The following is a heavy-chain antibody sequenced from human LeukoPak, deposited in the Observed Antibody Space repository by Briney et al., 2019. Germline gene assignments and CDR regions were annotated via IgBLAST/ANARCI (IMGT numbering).Heavy chain of an antibody. CDR2: INPNSGGT. V-gene: IGHV1-2*06. CDR1: GYTFTGYY. CDR3: GREYYDSSGSWFDP. D-gene: IGHD3-22*01. J-gene: IGHJ5*02. Sequence: ASVKVSCKSSGYTFTGYYMHWVRQAPGQGLEWMGRINPNSGGTNYAQRFQGRVTMTRDTSISTAYMELSRLRSDDTAVYYCGREYYDSSGSWFDPWGQGTLVTVSS.